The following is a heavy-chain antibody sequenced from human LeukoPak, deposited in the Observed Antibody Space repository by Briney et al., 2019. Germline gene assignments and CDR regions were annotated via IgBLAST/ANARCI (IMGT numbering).Heavy chain of an antibody. J-gene: IGHJ2*01. D-gene: IGHD3-3*01. V-gene: IGHV5-51*01. CDR3: ARHQGVPDFYWYFDH. Sequence: GESLKISCVGSGYSFSTYWIAWARQMPGKGLEWMGIIHSGDSNTVYSPSFQGQVTISVDKSISTAYLQWSSLKASDTAMYYCARHQGVPDFYWYFDHWGRGTLLTVSS. CDR1: GYSFSTYW. CDR2: IHSGDSNT.